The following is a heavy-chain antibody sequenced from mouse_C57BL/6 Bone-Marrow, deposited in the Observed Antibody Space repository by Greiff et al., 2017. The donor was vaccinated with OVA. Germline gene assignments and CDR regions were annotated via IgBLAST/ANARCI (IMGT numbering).Heavy chain of an antibody. CDR3: AGRYDGSSDWYFDV. CDR2: IYPGSGST. D-gene: IGHD1-1*01. J-gene: IGHJ1*03. V-gene: IGHV1-55*01. Sequence: VQLQQPGAELVKPGASVKMSCKASGYTFTSYWITWVKQRPGQGLEWIGDIYPGSGSTNYNEKFKSKATLTVDTSSSTAYMQLSSLTSEDSAVYYCAGRYDGSSDWYFDVWGTGTTVTVSS. CDR1: GYTFTSYW.